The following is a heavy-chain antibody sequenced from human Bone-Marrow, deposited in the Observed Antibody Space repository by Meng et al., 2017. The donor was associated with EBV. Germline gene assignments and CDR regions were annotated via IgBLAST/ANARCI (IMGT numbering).Heavy chain of an antibody. CDR3: AKEIAAAGH. Sequence: EVQLLEFGGGLVPPGGSLRFSVSASGFTFSSYAMGWVRQAPGKGLEWVSAISGSVGSTYYADSVKGRFTISRDNSKNTLYLQMNSLRAEDTAVYYCAKEIAAAGHWGQGTLVTVSS. D-gene: IGHD6-13*01. CDR2: ISGSVGST. V-gene: IGHV3-23*01. CDR1: GFTFSSYA. J-gene: IGHJ4*02.